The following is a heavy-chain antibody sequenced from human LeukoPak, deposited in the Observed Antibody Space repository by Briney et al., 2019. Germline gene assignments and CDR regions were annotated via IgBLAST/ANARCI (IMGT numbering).Heavy chain of an antibody. CDR2: IYYSGST. D-gene: IGHD5-24*01. V-gene: IGHV4-59*01. CDR3: AREMATMRYGMDV. J-gene: IGHJ6*02. Sequence: SDTLSLTCSVSGGSISSYYWSWIRQPPGKGLEWIGYIYYSGSTNYNPSLKSRVTISVDTSKNQFSLKLSSVTAADTAVYYCAREMATMRYGMDVWGQGTTVTVSS. CDR1: GGSISSYY.